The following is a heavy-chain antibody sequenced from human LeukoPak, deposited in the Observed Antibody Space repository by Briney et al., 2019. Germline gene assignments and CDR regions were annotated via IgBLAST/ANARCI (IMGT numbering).Heavy chain of an antibody. Sequence: SETLSLTCTVSGDSISSGPYFWGWIRQPPGKGLEWIGNIHYTGSTYYKSSLRSRATMSVDTSKNQFSLMLNSVTAADTAIYYCARLDGGQLGHCSSTSCNGAFDIWGHGALVTVSS. V-gene: IGHV4-39*07. CDR1: GDSISSGPYF. CDR3: ARLDGGQLGHCSSTSCNGAFDI. J-gene: IGHJ3*02. CDR2: IHYTGST. D-gene: IGHD2-2*01.